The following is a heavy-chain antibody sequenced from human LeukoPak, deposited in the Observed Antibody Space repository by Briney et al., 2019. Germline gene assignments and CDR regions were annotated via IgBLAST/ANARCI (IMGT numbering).Heavy chain of an antibody. D-gene: IGHD1-26*01. V-gene: IGHV3-74*01. CDR3: AKSMGVGWEDDGFDF. CDR1: GFTFSNNF. J-gene: IGHJ3*01. Sequence: PGLSLRLSCAASGFTFSNNFMYWVRQAPGKGLVWVSRIYNDEKSENYADSDNGRYTISRVNDNNTLYLQMNSMRAEDTAVYYCAKSMGVGWEDDGFDFWGQGTLVTVSS. CDR2: IYNDEKSE.